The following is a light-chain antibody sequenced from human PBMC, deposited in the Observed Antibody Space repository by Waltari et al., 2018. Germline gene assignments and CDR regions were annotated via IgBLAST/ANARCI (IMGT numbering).Light chain of an antibody. CDR3: FSYTSFNTRV. CDR2: DVS. V-gene: IGLV2-14*03. Sequence: QSALTQPASVSGSPGQSITISCTGTSSDVGRYNFVSWFQQHPGNAPKLLIHDVSDRPSGVSSRFSGSKSGNTASLTISGLQAEDEADYYCFSYTSFNTRVFGTGTKVTVL. CDR1: SSDVGRYNF. J-gene: IGLJ1*01.